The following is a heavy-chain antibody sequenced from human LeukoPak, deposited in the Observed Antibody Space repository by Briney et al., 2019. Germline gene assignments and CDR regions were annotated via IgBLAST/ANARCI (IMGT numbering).Heavy chain of an antibody. J-gene: IGHJ4*02. Sequence: ASVKVSCKASGYTFTSYGISWVRQAPGQGLEWMGWISAYNGNTNYAQKLQARVTMTTDTSTSTAYMELRSLRSDDTAVYYCARVSHYYDSSGYYSRHVDYWGQGTLVTVSS. CDR2: ISAYNGNT. D-gene: IGHD3-22*01. V-gene: IGHV1-18*01. CDR1: GYTFTSYG. CDR3: ARVSHYYDSSGYYSRHVDY.